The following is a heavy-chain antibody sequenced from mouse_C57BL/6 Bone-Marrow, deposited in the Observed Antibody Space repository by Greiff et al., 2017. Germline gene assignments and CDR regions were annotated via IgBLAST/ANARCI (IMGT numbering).Heavy chain of an antibody. J-gene: IGHJ4*01. CDR2: IDPETGDT. D-gene: IGHD1-1*01. CDR3: TKCYYYGSSCAMDY. CDR1: GFNIKDDY. Sequence: EVQLQQSGAELVRPGASVKLSCTASGFNIKDDYMHWVKQRHEPGLEWIGWIDPETGDTEYASKFQGKATISPETSSTTAYLQLSSLTSEDTAVYYCTKCYYYGSSCAMDYWGQGTSVTVSS. V-gene: IGHV14-4*01.